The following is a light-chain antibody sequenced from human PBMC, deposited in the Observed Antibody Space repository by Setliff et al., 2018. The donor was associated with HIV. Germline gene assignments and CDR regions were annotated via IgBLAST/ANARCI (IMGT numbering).Light chain of an antibody. J-gene: IGLJ2*01. CDR2: EVS. CDR3: SSYTGNNTPGV. V-gene: IGLV2-14*01. CDR1: SSDVGGYNY. Sequence: QSALTQPASVSGSPGQSITISCAGTSSDVGGYNYVSWYQQHPGRAPKLMISEVSNRPSGVSNRFSGSKSGNTASLTISGLQAEDEADYYCSSYTGNNTPGVFGGGTQLTVL.